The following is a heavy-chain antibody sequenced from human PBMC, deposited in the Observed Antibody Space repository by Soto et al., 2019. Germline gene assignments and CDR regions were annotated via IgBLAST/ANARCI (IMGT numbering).Heavy chain of an antibody. J-gene: IGHJ6*04. V-gene: IGHV4-4*07. CDR3: AREHDRSGWSNPGMEA. CDR1: VCAIISYY. CDR2: IYTSVIT. Sequence: PSDTLSLTCTFSVCAIISYYGSLILQPTVKGLEWIGRIYTSVITNYNPSLKSRVTMSVDKSKNQFSLKLSSVTAADKAVYYCAREHDRSGWSNPGMEAWGKRNTVIVSS. D-gene: IGHD6-19*01.